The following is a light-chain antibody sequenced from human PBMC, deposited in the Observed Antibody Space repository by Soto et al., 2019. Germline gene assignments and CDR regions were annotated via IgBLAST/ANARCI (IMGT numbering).Light chain of an antibody. V-gene: IGKV1-39*01. CDR2: AAS. Sequence: DIQMTQSPSSLSASVGDRVTITCRASQSISSYLHWYQQKPGKAPKLLIYAASSLQSGVPSRFSGSVSGTDVTLTISSLQPEDFATYYCQQSYSTSWTFGQGTKVEIK. CDR1: QSISSY. CDR3: QQSYSTSWT. J-gene: IGKJ1*01.